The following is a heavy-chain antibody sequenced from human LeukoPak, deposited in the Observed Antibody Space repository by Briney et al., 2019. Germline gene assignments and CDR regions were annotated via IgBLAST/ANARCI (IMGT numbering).Heavy chain of an antibody. Sequence: GGSLRLSCEGSAFIFSGHWMNWVRQTPGKGLEWVASIKEDGSERQYVDSVKGRFSISRDNTKGSLFLQLNSLRAEDTAVYYCARDGYNLPYYYGMDVWGQGTTVTVSS. CDR1: AFIFSGHW. CDR2: IKEDGSER. V-gene: IGHV3-7*03. J-gene: IGHJ6*02. D-gene: IGHD5-24*01. CDR3: ARDGYNLPYYYGMDV.